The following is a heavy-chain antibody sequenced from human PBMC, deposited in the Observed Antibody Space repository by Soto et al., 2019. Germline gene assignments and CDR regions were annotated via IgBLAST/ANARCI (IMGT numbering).Heavy chain of an antibody. Sequence: QVQLVQSGAEVKKPGSSVKVSCKASGGTFSSYAISWVRQAPGQGLEWMGGIIPIFGTANYAQKFQGRVTITANKSTSTAYMELSSLRSEDTAVYYCAREPPRYSGSYLSSPADAFDIWGQGTMVTVSS. CDR1: GGTFSSYA. CDR2: IIPIFGTA. V-gene: IGHV1-69*06. J-gene: IGHJ3*02. D-gene: IGHD1-26*01. CDR3: AREPPRYSGSYLSSPADAFDI.